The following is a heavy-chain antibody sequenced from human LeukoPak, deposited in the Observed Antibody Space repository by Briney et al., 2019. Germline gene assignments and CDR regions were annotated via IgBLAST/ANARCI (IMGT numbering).Heavy chain of an antibody. Sequence: GASVKVSCKASGYTFTSYDINWVRQATGQGLEWMGWMNPNSGNTGYAQKFQGRVTITRNTSISTAYMEVSSLRSEDTAVYYCARDLGGLQDWFDPWGQGTLVTVSS. CDR3: ARDLGGLQDWFDP. CDR2: MNPNSGNT. D-gene: IGHD3-16*01. CDR1: GYTFTSYD. V-gene: IGHV1-8*03. J-gene: IGHJ5*02.